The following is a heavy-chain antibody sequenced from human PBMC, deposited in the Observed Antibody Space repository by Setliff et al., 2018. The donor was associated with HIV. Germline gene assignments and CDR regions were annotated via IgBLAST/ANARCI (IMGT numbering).Heavy chain of an antibody. Sequence: LRLSCAASGFTFSSYAMHWVRQAPGKGLEWVAVISYDGSNKYYADSVKGRFTISRDNSKNTLHLQMNSLRAEDTAVYYCAKMGDYSNYYFDYWGQGTLVTVSS. J-gene: IGHJ4*02. D-gene: IGHD4-4*01. CDR1: GFTFSSYA. CDR2: ISYDGSNK. V-gene: IGHV3-30*04. CDR3: AKMGDYSNYYFDY.